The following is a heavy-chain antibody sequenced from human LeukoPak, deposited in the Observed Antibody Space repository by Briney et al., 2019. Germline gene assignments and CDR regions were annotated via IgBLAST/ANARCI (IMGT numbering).Heavy chain of an antibody. D-gene: IGHD1-26*01. CDR3: ARDWSGSYAWFDP. CDR2: IYTSGST. Sequence: NSSETLSLTCTVSGGSISSGSYYWSWIRQPAGKGLEWIGRIYTSGSTNYNPSLKSRVTISVDTSKNQFSLKLSSVTAADTAVYYCARDWSGSYAWFDPWGQGTLVTVSS. V-gene: IGHV4-61*02. CDR1: GGSISSGSYY. J-gene: IGHJ5*02.